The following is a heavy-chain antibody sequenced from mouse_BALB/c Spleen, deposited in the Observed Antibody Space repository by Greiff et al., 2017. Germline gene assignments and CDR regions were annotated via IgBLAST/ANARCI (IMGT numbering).Heavy chain of an antibody. D-gene: IGHD1-1*01. CDR2: ISSGSSTI. CDR1: GFTFSSFG. V-gene: IGHV5-17*02. Sequence: DVMLVESGGGLVQPGGSRKLSCAASGFTFSSFGMHWVRQAPEKGLEWVAYISSGSSTIYYADTVKGRFTISRDNPKNTLFLQMTSLRSEDTAMYYCARSGVYYGSFDYWGQGTTLTVSS. CDR3: ARSGVYYGSFDY. J-gene: IGHJ2*01.